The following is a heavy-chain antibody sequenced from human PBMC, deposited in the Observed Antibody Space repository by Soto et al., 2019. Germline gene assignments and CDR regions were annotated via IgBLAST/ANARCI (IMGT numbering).Heavy chain of an antibody. J-gene: IGHJ4*02. CDR3: ARHASGSPFGY. V-gene: IGHV4-4*02. D-gene: IGHD3-10*01. CDR1: GGYISSNYW. CDR2: IYYSGST. Sequence: QVQLQESGPGLVKPSGTLSLTCAVSGGYISSNYWLTWVRQPPGKGREWIGEIYYSGSTTYNPSLKSRVTISVDKSKNQFSLKLSSVTAADTAVYYCARHASGSPFGYWGQGTLVTVSS.